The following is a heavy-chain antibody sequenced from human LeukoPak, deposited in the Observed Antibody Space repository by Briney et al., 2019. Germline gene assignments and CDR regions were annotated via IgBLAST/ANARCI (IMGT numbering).Heavy chain of an antibody. Sequence: GGSLRLSCAASGFTFSSYWMSWVRQAPGKGLEWVANINQDGSEKYYVDSVKGRFTISRNNAKNTLYLQMNSLRAEDTAVYYCAKGPNYDILTGWRKTYNGFDIWGQGTMVTVSS. CDR2: INQDGSEK. J-gene: IGHJ3*02. D-gene: IGHD3-9*01. CDR3: AKGPNYDILTGWRKTYNGFDI. CDR1: GFTFSSYW. V-gene: IGHV3-7*01.